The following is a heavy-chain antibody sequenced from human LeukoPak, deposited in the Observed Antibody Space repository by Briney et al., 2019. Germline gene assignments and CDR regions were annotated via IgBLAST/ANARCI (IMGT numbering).Heavy chain of an antibody. V-gene: IGHV3-23*01. Sequence: GGSLRLSCTASGFTLSSYAMSWVRQAPGKGLEWVSGISGSGGSTYYADSVKGRFTISRDTSKNTLYLQLSSLRAEDTALYYCAKALGELSFIVDYWGQGTLVTVSS. CDR2: ISGSGGST. CDR3: AKALGELSFIVDY. CDR1: GFTLSSYA. J-gene: IGHJ4*02. D-gene: IGHD3-16*02.